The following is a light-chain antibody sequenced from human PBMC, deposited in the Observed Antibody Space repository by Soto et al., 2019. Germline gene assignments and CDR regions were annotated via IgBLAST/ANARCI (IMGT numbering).Light chain of an antibody. CDR2: GAS. CDR1: QIISNF. Sequence: DIQMTQSPSSLSASVGDRVTITCRASQIISNFLNWYQQEPGKAPKLLIYGASSLQRGVPSRFSGGGSGTDFTLTIGSLQPEDFATYYCQQSYSTPYTFGQGTELEIK. J-gene: IGKJ2*01. V-gene: IGKV1-39*01. CDR3: QQSYSTPYT.